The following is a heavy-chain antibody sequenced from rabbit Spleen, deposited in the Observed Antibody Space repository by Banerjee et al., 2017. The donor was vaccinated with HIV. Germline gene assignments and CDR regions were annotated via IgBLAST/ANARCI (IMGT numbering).Heavy chain of an antibody. D-gene: IGHD8-1*01. CDR3: ARDTGSSFSSYGMDL. V-gene: IGHV1S45*01. J-gene: IGHJ6*01. CDR2: IYAGSGGSA. CDR1: GFTLSSYY. Sequence: QEQLKESGGGLVQPGGSLKLSCKASGFTLSSYYMCWVRQAPGKGLEWIACIYAGSGGSAYYASWAKGRFTISKTSSTAVTLQMTSLTVADTATYFCARDTGSSFSSYGMDLWGPGTLVTVS.